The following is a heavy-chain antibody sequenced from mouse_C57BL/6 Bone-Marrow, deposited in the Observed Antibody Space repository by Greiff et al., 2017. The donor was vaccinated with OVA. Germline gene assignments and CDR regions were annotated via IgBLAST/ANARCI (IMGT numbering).Heavy chain of an antibody. Sequence: VQLQQSGPVLVKPGASVKMSCKASGYTFTDYYMNWVKQSHGKSLEWIGVINPYNGGTSYNQKFKGKATLTVDKSSSTAYMELNSLTSEDSAVYYCAREGVRRDAMDYWGQGASVTVSS. CDR2: INPYNGGT. J-gene: IGHJ4*01. D-gene: IGHD2-14*01. V-gene: IGHV1-19*01. CDR3: AREGVRRDAMDY. CDR1: GYTFTDYY.